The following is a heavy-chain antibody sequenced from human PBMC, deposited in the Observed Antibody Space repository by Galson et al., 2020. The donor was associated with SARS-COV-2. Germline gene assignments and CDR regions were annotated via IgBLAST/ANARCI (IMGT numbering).Heavy chain of an antibody. CDR2: ITTSGTST. J-gene: IGHJ4*02. CDR1: GFTFSSYA. CDR3: ASPRYYYDSSGSFDY. Sequence: TGGSLRLSCAASGFTFSSYAMSWVRQAPGRGLEWVSTITTSGTSTYYADSVKGRFTISRDNSKNTLYLQMNSLRAEDTAVYYCASPRYYYDSSGSFDYWGQGTLVTVSS. V-gene: IGHV3-23*01. D-gene: IGHD3-22*01.